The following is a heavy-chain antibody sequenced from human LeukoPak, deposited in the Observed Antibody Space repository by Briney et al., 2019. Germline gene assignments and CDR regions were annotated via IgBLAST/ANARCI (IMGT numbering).Heavy chain of an antibody. J-gene: IGHJ2*01. V-gene: IGHV3-23*01. D-gene: IGHD6-6*01. CDR3: AKRGTSQLTGYFDL. CDR1: GFTFSSYA. CDR2: ISGSGGST. Sequence: PGGSLRLSCAASGFTFSSYAMSWVRQAPGKGLEWVSAISGSGGSTYYADSVKGRFTISRDNSKNTLYLQMNSLRGEDTAVYYCAKRGTSQLTGYFDLWGRGTLVTVSS.